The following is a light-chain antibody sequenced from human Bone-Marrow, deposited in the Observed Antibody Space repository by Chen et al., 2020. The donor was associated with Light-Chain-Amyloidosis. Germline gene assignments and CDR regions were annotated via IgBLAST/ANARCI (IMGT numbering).Light chain of an antibody. Sequence: NFMLTQPHSVSESPGKTVIISCTRSSGSMATNYVQWYQQRPGSSPTTVIYEDDQRPSGVPDRFSGSIDRSSNSASLTISGLKPEDEADYYCQSYQGSSQGVFGGGTKLTVL. CDR2: EDD. CDR1: SGSMATNY. V-gene: IGLV6-57*01. J-gene: IGLJ3*02. CDR3: QSYQGSSQGV.